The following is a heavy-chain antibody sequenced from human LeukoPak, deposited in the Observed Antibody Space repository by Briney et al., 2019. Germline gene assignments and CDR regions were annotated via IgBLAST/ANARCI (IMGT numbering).Heavy chain of an antibody. CDR1: GFTFSSYA. J-gene: IGHJ4*02. CDR2: ISGGGGST. V-gene: IGHV3-23*01. D-gene: IGHD6-13*01. CDR3: AKDRGSSWYEEGIN. Sequence: GGSLRLSCAASGFTFSSYAMSWVRQAPGKGLEWVSAISGGGGSTYYADSVKGRFTISRDNSKNTLYLQMNSLRAEDTAVYYCAKDRGSSWYEEGINWGQGTLVTVSS.